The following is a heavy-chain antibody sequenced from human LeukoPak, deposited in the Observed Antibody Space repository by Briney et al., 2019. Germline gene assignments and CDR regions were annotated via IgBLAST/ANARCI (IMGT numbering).Heavy chain of an antibody. D-gene: IGHD6-13*01. V-gene: IGHV3-48*03. CDR3: ARVSQQLTYFDY. CDR2: ISSSGSTI. Sequence: GGSLRLSCAASGFTFSSYEMNWVRQAPGKGLEWVSYISSSGSTIYYADSVKGRFTISSDNAKNSLYLQMNSLRAEDTAVYYCARVSQQLTYFDYWGQGTLVTVSS. J-gene: IGHJ4*02. CDR1: GFTFSSYE.